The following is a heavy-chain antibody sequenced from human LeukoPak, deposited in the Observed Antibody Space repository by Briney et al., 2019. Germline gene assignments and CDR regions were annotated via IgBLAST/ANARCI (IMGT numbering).Heavy chain of an antibody. D-gene: IGHD1-1*01. J-gene: IGHJ3*02. CDR3: ASLTPYKRNDWGSNI. V-gene: IGHV3-21*04. CDR2: ISSSSSYI. CDR1: GFTFSSYS. Sequence: SGGSLRLSCAASGFTFSSYSMNWVRQAPGKGLEWVSSISSSSSYIYYADSVKGRFTISRDNAKNSLYLQMSSLRVEDTAVYYCASLTPYKRNDWGSNIWGQGTVVTVSS.